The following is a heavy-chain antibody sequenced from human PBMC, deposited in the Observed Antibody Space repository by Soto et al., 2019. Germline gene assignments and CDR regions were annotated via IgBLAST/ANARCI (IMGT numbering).Heavy chain of an antibody. D-gene: IGHD2-15*01. J-gene: IGHJ5*02. CDR2: ISYDGSNK. Sequence: GGSLRLSCAASGFTFSSYAMHWVRQAPGKGLEWVAVISYDGSNKYYADSVKGRFTISRDNSKNTLYLQMNSLRAEDTAVYYCARAHDIVVVVAATGGGIQFDPWGQGTLVTVSS. V-gene: IGHV3-30-3*01. CDR1: GFTFSSYA. CDR3: ARAHDIVVVVAATGGGIQFDP.